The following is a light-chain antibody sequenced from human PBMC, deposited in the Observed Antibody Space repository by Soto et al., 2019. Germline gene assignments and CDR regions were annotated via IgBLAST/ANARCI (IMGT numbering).Light chain of an antibody. Sequence: QSALTQPDSVSGSPGQSITICCTGTSSDVGGYNYVSWYQQHPGKAPKLMIYEVSNRPSGVSNRFSGFKSGNTASLTISGLQAEDEADYYCSSYTSSSTLEVVFGGGTKVTVL. CDR3: SSYTSSSTLEVV. CDR2: EVS. V-gene: IGLV2-14*01. J-gene: IGLJ2*01. CDR1: SSDVGGYNY.